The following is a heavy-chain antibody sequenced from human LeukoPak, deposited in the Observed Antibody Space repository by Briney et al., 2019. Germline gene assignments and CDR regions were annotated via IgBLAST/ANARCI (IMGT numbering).Heavy chain of an antibody. CDR2: IEASGNT. CDR3: AGSSSHYMDV. J-gene: IGHJ6*03. D-gene: IGHD6-6*01. V-gene: IGHV4-61*02. CDR1: GGSISSGSYY. Sequence: SQTLSLTCTVSGGSISSGSYYWSWIRQPAGKGLEWIGRIEASGNTNYNPSLNSRVTISVDTSKNQFSLKLSSVTAADTAVYYCAGSSSHYMDVWGKGTTVTVSS.